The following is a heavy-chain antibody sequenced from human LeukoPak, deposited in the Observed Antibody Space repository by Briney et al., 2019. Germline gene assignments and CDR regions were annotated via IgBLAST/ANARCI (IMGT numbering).Heavy chain of an antibody. CDR1: GLTFRNYW. Sequence: GGSLRLSCAASGLTFRNYWMHWVRQAPGKGLVWVSRINSDGSDTTYADSVKGRFTISRDNAKNTLYLQMNSLRVEDTAVYYCARYYYGTGSYSRARFDPWGQGTQVTVSS. CDR3: ARYYYGTGSYSRARFDP. V-gene: IGHV3-74*01. D-gene: IGHD3-10*01. J-gene: IGHJ5*02. CDR2: INSDGSDT.